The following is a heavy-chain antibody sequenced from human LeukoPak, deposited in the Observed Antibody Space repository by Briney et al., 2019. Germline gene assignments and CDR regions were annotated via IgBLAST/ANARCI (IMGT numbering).Heavy chain of an antibody. CDR2: ISSSGSTI. J-gene: IGHJ3*02. V-gene: IGHV3-48*03. D-gene: IGHD6-6*01. CDR1: GFTFSSYE. CDR3: ARDSVEYSSSSHALDI. Sequence: GGSLRLSCAASGFTFSSYEMSWVRQAPGKGLEWVSYISSSGSTIYYADSVKGRFTISRDNAKNSLYLQMNSLRAEDTAVYYCARDSVEYSSSSHALDIWGQGTMVTVSS.